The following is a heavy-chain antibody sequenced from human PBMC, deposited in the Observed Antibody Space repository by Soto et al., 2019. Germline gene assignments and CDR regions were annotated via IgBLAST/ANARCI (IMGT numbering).Heavy chain of an antibody. CDR3: ATLNSFGSDY. Sequence: EVQLVDSGGGLVQPGGSLRLSCAASEFTFRSYWMHWVRQSPGKGLVWVSRISGDGSSTNYADSVKGRFTISRDNAKNTVYLQMNSLRAEDTAVYYCATLNSFGSDYWGQGTLVAVSS. CDR2: ISGDGSST. J-gene: IGHJ4*02. CDR1: EFTFRSYW. V-gene: IGHV3-74*01. D-gene: IGHD5-18*01.